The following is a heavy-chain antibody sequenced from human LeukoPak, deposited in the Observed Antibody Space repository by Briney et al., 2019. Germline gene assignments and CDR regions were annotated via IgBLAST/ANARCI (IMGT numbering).Heavy chain of an antibody. V-gene: IGHV3-73*01. Sequence: GGSLRLSCAASGFTFSGSAMHWVRQASGKGLEWVGRIRSKANSYATAYAASVKGRFTISRVDSKNTAYQQMNSLKTEDTAVYYCTRRQDYYDSSGYYVFDYWGQGTLVTVSS. CDR2: IRSKANSYAT. CDR1: GFTFSGSA. D-gene: IGHD3-22*01. CDR3: TRRQDYYDSSGYYVFDY. J-gene: IGHJ4*02.